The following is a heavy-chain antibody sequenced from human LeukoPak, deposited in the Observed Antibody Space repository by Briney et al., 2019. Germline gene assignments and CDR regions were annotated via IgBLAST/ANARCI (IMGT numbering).Heavy chain of an antibody. CDR2: IWYDGSKK. Sequence: GRSLRLSCAASGFTFSNYGMNWVRQAPGKGLQWVAVIWYDGSKKYYADSVKGRFTISRDNSKNTLYLQMNSLRAEDTALYYCTTATGSYTSTYWGQGTLVTVSS. D-gene: IGHD1-26*01. J-gene: IGHJ4*02. CDR1: GFTFSNYG. CDR3: TTATGSYTSTY. V-gene: IGHV3-33*01.